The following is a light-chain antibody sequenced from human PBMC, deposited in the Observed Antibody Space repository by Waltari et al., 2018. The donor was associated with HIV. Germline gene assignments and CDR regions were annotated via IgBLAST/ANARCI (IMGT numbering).Light chain of an antibody. CDR2: HAT. J-gene: IGKJ5*01. CDR1: QDISTY. Sequence: DIQLTQSPSSLSACVGDRVTITCQASQDISTYLNLYQQKPGKAPNLLIYHATNLETGVPSRFSGGGSGTDFTFTINSLQPEDVATYYCQQYDSLPITFGQGTRLEIK. V-gene: IGKV1-33*01. CDR3: QQYDSLPIT.